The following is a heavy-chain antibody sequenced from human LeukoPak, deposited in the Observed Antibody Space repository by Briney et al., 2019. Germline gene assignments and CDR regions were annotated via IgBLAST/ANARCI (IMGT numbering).Heavy chain of an antibody. J-gene: IGHJ5*02. CDR2: INPNSGGT. Sequence: ASVKVSCKSSVYTFTGYYMHWVRQAPGQGREWMGWINPNSGGTNYAQKFRGRVTMTRDTSSSTAYMDLSRLRSDDTAVYYCARGPRIAVAGTEDWFDPWGQGTLVTVSS. CDR3: ARGPRIAVAGTEDWFDP. V-gene: IGHV1-2*02. CDR1: VYTFTGYY. D-gene: IGHD6-19*01.